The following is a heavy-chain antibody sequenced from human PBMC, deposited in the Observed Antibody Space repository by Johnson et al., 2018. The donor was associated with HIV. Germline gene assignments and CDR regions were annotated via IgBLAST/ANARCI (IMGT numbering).Heavy chain of an antibody. Sequence: VQLEESGGGLVQPGGSPRLSCAASGFTFSSYWMHWVRQAPGKGLVWVSRINSDGSSTSYADSVKGRFTISRDNAKNTLYLQMNSLRAEDTAVYYCARDPRGIYYDSSGPSQIAFDIWGQGTMVTVSS. CDR1: GFTFSSYW. CDR3: ARDPRGIYYDSSGPSQIAFDI. D-gene: IGHD3-22*01. CDR2: INSDGSST. V-gene: IGHV3-74*01. J-gene: IGHJ3*02.